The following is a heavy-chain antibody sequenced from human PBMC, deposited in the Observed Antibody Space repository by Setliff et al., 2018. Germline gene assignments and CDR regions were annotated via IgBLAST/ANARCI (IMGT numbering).Heavy chain of an antibody. CDR3: ARHLSYSGETMDV. J-gene: IGHJ6*03. CDR1: GGSINNYY. Sequence: SETLSLTCTVSGGSINNYYWSWIRQSPGKGLEWIGYIDTSGSTDYNPSLKSRVTISVDTSKKYFFLNLTSVTAADTAVYYCARHLSYSGETMDVWGKGTTVTVSS. CDR2: IDTSGST. V-gene: IGHV4-4*08. D-gene: IGHD5-12*01.